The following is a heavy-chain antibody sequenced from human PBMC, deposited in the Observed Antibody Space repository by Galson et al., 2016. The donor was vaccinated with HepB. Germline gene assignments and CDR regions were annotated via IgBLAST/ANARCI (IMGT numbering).Heavy chain of an antibody. Sequence: SVKVSCKASGYTFTTYYIHWVRQAPGQGLEWMGLINPSGGSTNYAQKFQGRVNMTRDTSTSTVYMELSSLRSEETAVYYCARDRALVIIQATMDVWGQGTTVTVSS. CDR2: INPSGGST. D-gene: IGHD3-9*01. CDR1: GYTFTTYY. CDR3: ARDRALVIIQATMDV. V-gene: IGHV1-46*01. J-gene: IGHJ6*02.